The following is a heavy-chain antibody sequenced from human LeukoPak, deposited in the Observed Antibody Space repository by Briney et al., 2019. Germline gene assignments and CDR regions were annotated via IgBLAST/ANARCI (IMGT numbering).Heavy chain of an antibody. CDR3: AKDGAQYSSGPECDP. J-gene: IGHJ5*02. CDR1: GLLFSGTA. CDR2: ISHDGMNA. Sequence: GGSLRLSCAASGLLFSGTAMSWVRQAPGKGLEWVSAISHDGMNAYHADSVKGRFTISRDNSKKTVSLEMSSLTAADTGVYYCAKDGAQYSSGPECDPRGQGALVTVSP. D-gene: IGHD6-19*01. V-gene: IGHV3-23*01.